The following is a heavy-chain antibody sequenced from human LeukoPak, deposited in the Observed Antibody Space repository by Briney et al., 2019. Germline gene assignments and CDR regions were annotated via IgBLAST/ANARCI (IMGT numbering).Heavy chain of an antibody. D-gene: IGHD6-19*01. CDR1: GFTFSSYW. V-gene: IGHV3-23*01. CDR3: AKVALAGYSSGAHFDY. Sequence: GGSLRLSCAASGFTFSSYWMTWVRQAPGKGLECVSRISGSGGSTYYADSVKGRVTISRDNSKNTLYLRVNRARAEDTAVYYCAKVALAGYSSGAHFDYWGQGTLVTVSS. CDR2: ISGSGGST. J-gene: IGHJ4*02.